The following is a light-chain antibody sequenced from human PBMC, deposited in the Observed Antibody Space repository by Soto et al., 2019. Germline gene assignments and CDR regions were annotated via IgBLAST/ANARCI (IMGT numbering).Light chain of an antibody. CDR3: QHRSNWPLT. J-gene: IGKJ4*01. V-gene: IGKV3-11*01. Sequence: EIVLTQSPGTLSLSPGERATLSCRASQSVRSYLAWYQQKPGQAPRLLIYDTSNRATGIPARFSGSGSGTDFTLTISSLEPEDFAVYYCQHRSNWPLTFGGGTKVEIK. CDR1: QSVRSY. CDR2: DTS.